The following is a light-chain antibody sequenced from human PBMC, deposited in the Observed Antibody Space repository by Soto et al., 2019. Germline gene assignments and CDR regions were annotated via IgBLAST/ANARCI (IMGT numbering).Light chain of an antibody. Sequence: QINQAPSSLSASGGVRITITCRASRDIGSDLSWYQQKPGKAPTLLIYAASNLQSGVPSRFRGSRSGTEFTLTVSSLQPEDFATCYCLQDHDDSWTFGQGTKADIK. V-gene: IGKV1-6*01. CDR2: AAS. CDR3: LQDHDDSWT. J-gene: IGKJ1*01. CDR1: RDIGSD.